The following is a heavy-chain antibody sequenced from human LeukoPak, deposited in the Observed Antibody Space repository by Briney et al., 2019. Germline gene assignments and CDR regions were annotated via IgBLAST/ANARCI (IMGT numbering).Heavy chain of an antibody. J-gene: IGHJ3*02. CDR2: ISSSSSYI. D-gene: IGHD3-3*01. V-gene: IGHV3-21*01. CDR3: AAYYDFWSAHDAFDI. CDR1: GFSFRNYA. Sequence: GGSLRLSCAASGFSFRNYAMSWVRQAPGKGLEWVSSISSSSSYIYYADSVKGRFTISRDNAKNSLYLQMNSLRAEDTAVYYCAAYYDFWSAHDAFDIWGQGTMVTVSS.